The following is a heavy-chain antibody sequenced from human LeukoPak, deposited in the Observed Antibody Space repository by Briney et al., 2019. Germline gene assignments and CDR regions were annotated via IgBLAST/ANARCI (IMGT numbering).Heavy chain of an antibody. CDR1: GFTFSTYG. D-gene: IGHD3-3*01. CDR2: ISGRDGNT. V-gene: IGHV3-23*01. J-gene: IGHJ4*02. Sequence: GGSLRLSCAASGFTFSTYGMNWVRQAPGKGLEWVSAISGRDGNTYYADSVKGRFTISRDNSKNTLYLQMNSLRAEDTAVYYCAKAPHTAGFFWDYWGQGTLVTVSS. CDR3: AKAPHTAGFFWDY.